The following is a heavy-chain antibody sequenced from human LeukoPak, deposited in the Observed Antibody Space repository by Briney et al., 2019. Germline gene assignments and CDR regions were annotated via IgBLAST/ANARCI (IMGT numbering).Heavy chain of an antibody. V-gene: IGHV1-8*01. Sequence: ASVKVSCKASGYTFTSYDINWVRQATGQGLEWMRWMNPNSGNTGYAQKFQGRVTMTRNTSISTAYMELSSLRSEDTAVYYCASSQYYDFWSGCLSCGMDVWGQGTTVTVSS. CDR1: GYTFTSYD. CDR3: ASSQYYDFWSGCLSCGMDV. CDR2: MNPNSGNT. J-gene: IGHJ6*02. D-gene: IGHD3-3*01.